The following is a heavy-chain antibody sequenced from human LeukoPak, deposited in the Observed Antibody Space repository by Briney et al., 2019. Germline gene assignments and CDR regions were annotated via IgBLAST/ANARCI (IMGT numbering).Heavy chain of an antibody. CDR1: GYTFTGHY. D-gene: IGHD1-26*01. CDR2: IIPIFGTA. J-gene: IGHJ4*02. Sequence: SVKVSCKASGYTFTGHYMHWVRQAPGQGLEWMGGIIPIFGTANYAQKFQGRVTITADESTSTAYMELSSLRSEDTAVYYCARGGEEGATAGHFDYWGQGTLVTVSS. V-gene: IGHV1-69*13. CDR3: ARGGEEGATAGHFDY.